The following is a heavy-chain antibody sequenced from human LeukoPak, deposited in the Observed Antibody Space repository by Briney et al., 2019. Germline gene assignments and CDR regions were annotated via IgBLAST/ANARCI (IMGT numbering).Heavy chain of an antibody. CDR3: ARGATTGAFDI. CDR1: GFTFSSYW. D-gene: IGHD1-26*01. Sequence: GGSLRLSCAASGFTFSSYWMHWVRQAPGKGLVWVSRINSDGSSTSYADSVKGRFTISRDNAKNTLYLQMNSLRAEDTAVYYCARGATTGAFDIWGQGTMVTASS. V-gene: IGHV3-74*01. J-gene: IGHJ3*02. CDR2: INSDGSST.